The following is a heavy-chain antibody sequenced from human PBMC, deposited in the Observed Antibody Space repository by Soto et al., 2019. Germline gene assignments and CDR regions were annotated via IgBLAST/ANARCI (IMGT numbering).Heavy chain of an antibody. V-gene: IGHV3-23*01. CDR1: GFTFNNYA. CDR3: AKDRNYPRDQFHD. J-gene: IGHJ4*02. D-gene: IGHD1-7*01. Sequence: GGSLRLSCAASGFTFNNYAMSWVRQAPGKGLEWVSAISANGQGIYYADSVKGRFIISRDSSKNTVFLHMDSLTAEDTAVYYCAKDRNYPRDQFHDWGQGTLVTVSS. CDR2: ISANGQGI.